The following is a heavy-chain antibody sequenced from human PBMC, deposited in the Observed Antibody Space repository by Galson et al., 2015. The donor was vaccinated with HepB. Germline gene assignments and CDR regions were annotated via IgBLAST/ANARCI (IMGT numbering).Heavy chain of an antibody. CDR3: ARVLRGVLYGFDP. V-gene: IGHV1-69*13. Sequence: SVKVSCKASGGTFSSYAISWVRQAPGQGLEWMGGIIPIFGTANYAQKFQGRVTITADESTSTAYMELSSLRSEDTAVYYCARVLRGVLYGFDPWGQGTLVTVSS. CDR2: IIPIFGTA. CDR1: GGTFSSYA. J-gene: IGHJ5*02. D-gene: IGHD3-10*01.